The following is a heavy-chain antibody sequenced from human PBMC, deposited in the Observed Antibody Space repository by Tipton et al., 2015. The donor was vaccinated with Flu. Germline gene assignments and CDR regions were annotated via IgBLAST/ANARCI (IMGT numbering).Heavy chain of an antibody. J-gene: IGHJ2*01. CDR2: IYYSGST. Sequence: TLSLTCTVSGGSISSSSYYWGWIRQPPGKGLEWIGSIYYSGSTYYNPSLKSRVTISVDTSKNPFSLKLSSVTAADTAVYYCARDFRVLTRYFDLWGRGTLVTVSS. CDR1: GGSISSSSYY. V-gene: IGHV4-39*07. D-gene: IGHD3-10*01. CDR3: ARDFRVLTRYFDL.